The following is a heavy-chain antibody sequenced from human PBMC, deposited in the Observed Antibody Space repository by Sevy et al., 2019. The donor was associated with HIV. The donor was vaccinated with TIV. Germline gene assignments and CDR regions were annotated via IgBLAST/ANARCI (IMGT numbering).Heavy chain of an antibody. CDR2: ISGSGYST. Sequence: GGSLRLSCAASGLTFSSYAMTWVRQAPGKGLEWVSRISGSGYSTYYADSVKGRFTISRDNSKNTLYLQMNSLRAEDTAVYYCAKEGGGYNYDSSGLFDYWGQGTLVTVSS. D-gene: IGHD3-22*01. J-gene: IGHJ4*02. CDR1: GLTFSSYA. V-gene: IGHV3-23*01. CDR3: AKEGGGYNYDSSGLFDY.